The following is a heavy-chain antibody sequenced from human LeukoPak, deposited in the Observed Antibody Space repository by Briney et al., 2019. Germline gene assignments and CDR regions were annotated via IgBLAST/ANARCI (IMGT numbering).Heavy chain of an antibody. V-gene: IGHV1-2*02. Sequence: ASVKVSCKASGYTFTDYYMHWVRQAPGQTFEWLAWINPKSGDTHYTQKFQGRVTVTTDTSITSVYMELSGLQSDDTAVYYCVRDLAGGSGDWGQGTLVTVSS. CDR3: VRDLAGGSGD. J-gene: IGHJ4*02. CDR2: INPKSGDT. D-gene: IGHD6-19*01. CDR1: GYTFTDYY.